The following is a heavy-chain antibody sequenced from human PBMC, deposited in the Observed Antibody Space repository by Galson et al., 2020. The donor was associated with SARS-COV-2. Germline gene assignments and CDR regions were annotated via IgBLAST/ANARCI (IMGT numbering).Heavy chain of an antibody. D-gene: IGHD4-17*01. J-gene: IGHJ4*02. Sequence: GGSLRLSCAASGFTFSSYGMHWVRQAPAKGLEWVAVIWYDGSNKYYADSVKGRFTISRDNSKNTLYLQMNSLRAEDTAVYYCARDFPFGDYVGNYWGQGTLVTVSS. CDR3: ARDFPFGDYVGNY. CDR2: IWYDGSNK. CDR1: GFTFSSYG. V-gene: IGHV3-33*01.